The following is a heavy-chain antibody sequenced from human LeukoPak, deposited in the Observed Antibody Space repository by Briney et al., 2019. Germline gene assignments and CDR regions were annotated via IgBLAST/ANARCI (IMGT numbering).Heavy chain of an antibody. CDR1: GGSISSSSYY. CDR2: TYYSGST. CDR3: ARREGPYSSSPFATFFDY. Sequence: PSETLSLTCTVSGGSISSSSYYWGWIRQPPGKGLEWIGSTYYSGSTYYNPSLKSRVTMSVDTSKNQFSLKLSSVTAADTAVYYCARREGPYSSSPFATFFDYWGQGTLVTVSS. V-gene: IGHV4-39*01. D-gene: IGHD6-6*01. J-gene: IGHJ4*02.